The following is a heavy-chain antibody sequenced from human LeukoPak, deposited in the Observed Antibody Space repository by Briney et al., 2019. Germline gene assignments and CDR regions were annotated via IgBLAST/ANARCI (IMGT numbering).Heavy chain of an antibody. Sequence: PSETLSLTCTVSGGSISGYYWSWIRQAPGKGLEWIGYFYSSGNSNYNPSLKSRVTISVDTSKNQFSLKLNSVTAADTAVYYCARLYYDSSGYYGFYYFDYWGQGTLVTVSS. CDR1: GGSISGYY. CDR2: FYSSGNS. V-gene: IGHV4-59*01. J-gene: IGHJ4*02. CDR3: ARLYYDSSGYYGFYYFDY. D-gene: IGHD3-22*01.